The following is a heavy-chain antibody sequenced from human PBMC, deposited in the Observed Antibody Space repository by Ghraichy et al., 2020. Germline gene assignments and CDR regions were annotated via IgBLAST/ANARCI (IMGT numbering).Heavy chain of an antibody. V-gene: IGHV4-34*01. D-gene: IGHD4-17*01. CDR3: ARGDGGVTTLYYFDY. Sequence: SETLSLTCAVYGGSFSGYYWSWIRQPPGKGLEWIGEINHSGSTNYNPSLKSRVTISVDTSKNQFSLKLSSVTAADTAVYYCARGDGGVTTLYYFDYWGQGTLVTVSS. CDR2: INHSGST. J-gene: IGHJ4*02. CDR1: GGSFSGYY.